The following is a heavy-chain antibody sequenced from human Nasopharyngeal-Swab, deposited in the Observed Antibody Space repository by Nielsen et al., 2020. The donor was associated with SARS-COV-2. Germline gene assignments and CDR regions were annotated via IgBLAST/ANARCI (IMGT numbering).Heavy chain of an antibody. CDR2: IYYSGST. CDR3: ARSMYCSSTSCRYYFDY. J-gene: IGHJ4*02. V-gene: IGHV4-31*03. Sequence: SETLSPTCTVSGGSSSSAGYFWTWIRQHPGKGLEWIGYIYYSGSTYYNPSLKSRVTISVDTSKNHFSLKLSSVTAADTAVYFCARSMYCSSTSCRYYFDYWGQGTLVTVSS. D-gene: IGHD2-2*01. CDR1: GGSSSSAGYF.